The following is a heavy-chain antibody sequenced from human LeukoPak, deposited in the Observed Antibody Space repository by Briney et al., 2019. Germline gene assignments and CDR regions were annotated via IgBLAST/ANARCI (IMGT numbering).Heavy chain of an antibody. J-gene: IGHJ4*02. CDR3: ARVGSSSSGDEFSY. V-gene: IGHV4-59*01. Sequence: PSETLSLTCTVSGGSISSYYWSWIRQPPGKGLEWIGYIYYSGSTNYNPSLKSRVTISVDTSKNQFSLKLSSVTAADTAVYYCARVGSSSSGDEFSYWGQGTPVTVSS. CDR1: GGSISSYY. CDR2: IYYSGST. D-gene: IGHD6-6*01.